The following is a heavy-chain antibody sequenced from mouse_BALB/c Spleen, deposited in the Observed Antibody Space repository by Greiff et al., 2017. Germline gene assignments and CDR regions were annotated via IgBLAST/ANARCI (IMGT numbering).Heavy chain of an antibody. V-gene: IGHV5-12-1*01. CDR2: ISSGGGST. D-gene: IGHD2-1*01. J-gene: IGHJ2*01. CDR3: ARHYGNFDY. Sequence: EVQGVESGGGLVKPGGSLKLSCAASGFAFSSYDMSWVRQTPEKRLEWVAYISSGGGSTYYPDTVKGRFTISRDNAKNTLYLQMSSLKSEDTAMYYCARHYGNFDYWGQGTTLTVSS. CDR1: GFAFSSYD.